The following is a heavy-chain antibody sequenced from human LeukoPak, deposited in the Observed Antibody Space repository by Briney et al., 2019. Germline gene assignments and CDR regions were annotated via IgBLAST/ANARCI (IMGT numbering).Heavy chain of an antibody. D-gene: IGHD5-18*01. CDR1: GGSFSGYY. CDR2: INHSGST. Sequence: PSETLSLTCAVYGGSFSGYYWSWIRQPPGKGLEWIGEINHSGSTNYNPSLKSRFTISVDTSKNQFSLKLSSVTAADTAVYYCARGVRGYSYGYGGNYYYYMDVWGKGTTVTVSS. V-gene: IGHV4-34*01. J-gene: IGHJ6*03. CDR3: ARGVRGYSYGYGGNYYYYMDV.